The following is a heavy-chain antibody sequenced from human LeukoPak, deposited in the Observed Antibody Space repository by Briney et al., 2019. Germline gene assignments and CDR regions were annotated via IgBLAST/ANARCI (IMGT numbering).Heavy chain of an antibody. Sequence: SGTLSLTCTVSGGSISSYYWSWIRQTPGKGPEWIRYIYYSGSTNYNPSLKSRVTISVDTSKNQFSLKLSSVTAADTAVYYCARVYSYGSIDYWGQGTLVTVSS. CDR2: IYYSGST. V-gene: IGHV4-59*01. CDR1: GGSISSYY. CDR3: ARVYSYGSIDY. D-gene: IGHD5-18*01. J-gene: IGHJ4*02.